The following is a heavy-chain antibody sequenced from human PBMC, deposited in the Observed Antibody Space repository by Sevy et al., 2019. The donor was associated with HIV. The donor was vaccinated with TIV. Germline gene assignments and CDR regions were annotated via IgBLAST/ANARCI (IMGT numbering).Heavy chain of an antibody. CDR1: GFSFSTYW. CDR3: VREGYGGVTYSLDY. Sequence: GGSLRLSCAASGFSFSTYWMTWVRQAPGKGLEWVATMNKDGTERDYVDSVKGRFTISRDNTKTSLFLQMNSLRAEDTGVYYCVREGYGGVTYSLDYWGQGTLVTVSS. J-gene: IGHJ4*02. D-gene: IGHD1-26*01. CDR2: MNKDGTER. V-gene: IGHV3-7*01.